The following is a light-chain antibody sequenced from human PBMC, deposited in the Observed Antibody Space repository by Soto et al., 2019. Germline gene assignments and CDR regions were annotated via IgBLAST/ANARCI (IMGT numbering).Light chain of an antibody. V-gene: IGLV2-11*01. J-gene: IGLJ3*02. CDR2: DVT. CDR1: GGDVGGYNY. Sequence: QSALTQPRSVSGSPGQSVTISCTGTGGDVGGYNYVSWYQQHPGKAPRLMIYDVTNRPSGVPDRFSGSKSGNTASLTISGLQAEDEADYYCCSYAGTYLVLGGGTQLTVL. CDR3: CSYAGTYLV.